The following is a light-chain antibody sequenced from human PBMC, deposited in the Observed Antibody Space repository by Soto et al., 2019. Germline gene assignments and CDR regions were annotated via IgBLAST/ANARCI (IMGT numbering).Light chain of an antibody. CDR2: DVS. CDR1: SSEVGGYNY. J-gene: IGLJ1*01. CDR3: SSYTSSSTLVYV. V-gene: IGLV2-14*03. Sequence: QSALTQPASVSGSPGQSITISCTGTSSEVGGYNYVSWYQHHPGKAPKLMIYDVSNRPSGVANRFSGSKSGNTASLTISGLQAEDEADYYRSSYTSSSTLVYVFGTGTKLTVL.